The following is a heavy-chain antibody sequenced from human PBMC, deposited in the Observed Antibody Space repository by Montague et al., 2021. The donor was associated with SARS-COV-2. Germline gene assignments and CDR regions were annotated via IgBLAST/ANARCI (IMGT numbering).Heavy chain of an antibody. CDR2: IKQDGSEK. Sequence: SLRLSCAASGFTFSSYWMSWVRQAPGKGLEWVAHIKQDGSEKYYVDSVKGRFTISRDNAKNSLYLQMNSLRAEDTAVYYCARVGKSSWHFDYWGQGTLVTVSS. CDR1: GFTFSSYW. CDR3: ARVGKSSWHFDY. J-gene: IGHJ4*02. V-gene: IGHV3-7*01. D-gene: IGHD6-13*01.